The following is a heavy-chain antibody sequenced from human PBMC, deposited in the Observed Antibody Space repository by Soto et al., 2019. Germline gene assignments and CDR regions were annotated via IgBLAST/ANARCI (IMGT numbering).Heavy chain of an antibody. V-gene: IGHV3-23*01. J-gene: IGHJ4*02. Sequence: GGSLRLSCAASGFTFSSYAMSWVRQAPGKGLEWVSAISGSGGSTYYADSVKGRFTISRDNSKNTLYLQMNSLRAEDTAVYYCAKDRITIFGVVINPLNYWGQGTLVTVSS. CDR1: GFTFSSYA. D-gene: IGHD3-3*01. CDR2: ISGSGGST. CDR3: AKDRITIFGVVINPLNY.